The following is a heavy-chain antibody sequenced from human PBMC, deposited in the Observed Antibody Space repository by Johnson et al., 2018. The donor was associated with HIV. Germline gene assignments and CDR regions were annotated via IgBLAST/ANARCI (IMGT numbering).Heavy chain of an antibody. V-gene: IGHV3-11*04. CDR2: ISNSGSTI. D-gene: IGHD2-15*01. Sequence: QVQLVESGGGVVRPGGSLRLSCAASGFTFSYYYMSWIRQAPGKGLECVSYISNSGSTIYYADSVKGRFTITRDNARNSLYLQMNSLGAEDTAVYYCAGGRGALDIGGQGTMVTVSS. CDR1: GFTFSYYY. J-gene: IGHJ3*02. CDR3: AGGRGALDI.